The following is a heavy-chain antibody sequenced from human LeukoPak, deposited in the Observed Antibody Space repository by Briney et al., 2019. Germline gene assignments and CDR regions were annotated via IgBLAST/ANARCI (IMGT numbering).Heavy chain of an antibody. CDR2: ISSSSSYI. CDR1: GFTFSSYS. V-gene: IGHV3-21*01. D-gene: IGHD6-13*01. CDR3: ARAVSSWNNAFDI. Sequence: GGSLRLSCAASGFTFSSYSMNWVRQAPGKGLEWVSSISSSSSYIYYADSVKGRFTIPRDNAKNSLYLQMNSLRAEDTAVYYCARAVSSWNNAFDIWGQGTMVTVSS. J-gene: IGHJ3*02.